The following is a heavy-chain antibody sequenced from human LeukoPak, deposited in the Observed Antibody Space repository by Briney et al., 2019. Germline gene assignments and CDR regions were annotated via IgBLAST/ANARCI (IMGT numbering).Heavy chain of an antibody. CDR2: IRYDGSNK. CDR3: ARDSQIQSRGFDY. V-gene: IGHV3-30*02. D-gene: IGHD5-18*01. CDR1: GFTFSSYG. J-gene: IGHJ4*02. Sequence: GGSLRLSCAASGFTFSSYGMHWVRQAPGKGLEWVAFIRYDGSNKYYADSVKGRFTISRDSSKNTLYLQMNSLRAGDTAVYYCARDSQIQSRGFDYWGQGTLVTVSS.